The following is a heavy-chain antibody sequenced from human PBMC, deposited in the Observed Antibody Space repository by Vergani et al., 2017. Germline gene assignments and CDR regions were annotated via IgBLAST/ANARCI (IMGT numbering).Heavy chain of an antibody. Sequence: VQLVESGGGLVQPGGSLRLSCTASGFTFSYYWMQWVRQAPGKGLMWVSRINSDGDSTSYADSVKGRFTISRDNAKNTLYLQMDSLRAEDTAVYYCARDGWELLDYFYYMDVWGKGTTVTVSS. J-gene: IGHJ6*03. CDR2: INSDGDST. V-gene: IGHV3-74*01. D-gene: IGHD1-26*01. CDR3: ARDGWELLDYFYYMDV. CDR1: GFTFSYYW.